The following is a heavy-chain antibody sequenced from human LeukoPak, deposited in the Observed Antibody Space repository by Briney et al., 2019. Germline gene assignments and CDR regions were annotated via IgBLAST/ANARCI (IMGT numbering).Heavy chain of an antibody. Sequence: SETLSLTCGVYGGSFSGYYWSWIRQPPGKGLEWIGEINHSASTSYNPSLKSRVTISVDTSKIQFSLKLTSVTAADTAVYYCARAFADMVGNYYYYSMDVWGQGTTVTVSS. V-gene: IGHV4-34*01. D-gene: IGHD1-26*01. CDR2: INHSAST. CDR1: GGSFSGYY. CDR3: ARAFADMVGNYYYYSMDV. J-gene: IGHJ6*02.